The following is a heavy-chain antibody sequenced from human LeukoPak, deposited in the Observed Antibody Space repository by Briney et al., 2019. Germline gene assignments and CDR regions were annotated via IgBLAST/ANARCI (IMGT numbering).Heavy chain of an antibody. V-gene: IGHV1-2*02. Sequence: GTSVKVSCKASGYTFTGYYMHWVRQAPGQGLEWMGWINPNSGGTNYAQKFQGRVTMTRDTSISTAYMELSRLRSDDTAVYYCARDSLAFYGDYAVDYWGQGTLVTVSS. CDR1: GYTFTGYY. CDR2: INPNSGGT. D-gene: IGHD4-17*01. CDR3: ARDSLAFYGDYAVDY. J-gene: IGHJ4*02.